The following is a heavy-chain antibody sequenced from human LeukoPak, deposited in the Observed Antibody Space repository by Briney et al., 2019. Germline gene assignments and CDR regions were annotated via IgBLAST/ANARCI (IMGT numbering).Heavy chain of an antibody. V-gene: IGHV1-24*01. CDR1: GYTFTGYY. J-gene: IGHJ4*02. CDR2: FDPEDGET. D-gene: IGHD5-12*01. CDR3: ATVGRLRLKFDY. Sequence: ASVKVSCKASGYTFTGYYMHWVRQAPGKGLEWMGGFDPEDGETIYAQKFQGRVTMTEDTSTDTAYMELSSLRSEDTAVYYCATVGRLRLKFDYRGQGTLVTVSS.